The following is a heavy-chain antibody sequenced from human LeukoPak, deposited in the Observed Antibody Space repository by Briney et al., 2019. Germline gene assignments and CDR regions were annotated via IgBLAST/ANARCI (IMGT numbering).Heavy chain of an antibody. CDR1: GITFSNAW. CDR2: IKSKTDGGTI. Sequence: PGGSLRLSCASSGITFSNAWMTSVRQAPEKGLEWVGRIKSKTDGGTIDYAAPVKGRFIISRDDSKNTLYLQMNSLKTEDTAVYYCTKDLGHVGHWGQGTLVTVSS. J-gene: IGHJ5*02. CDR3: TKDLGHVGH. V-gene: IGHV3-15*01.